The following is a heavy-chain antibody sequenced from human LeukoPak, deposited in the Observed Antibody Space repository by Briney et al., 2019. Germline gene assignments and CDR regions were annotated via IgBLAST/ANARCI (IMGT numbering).Heavy chain of an antibody. CDR2: TYTSGST. CDR1: GASVTSSY. V-gene: IGHV4-4*09. Sequence: PSETLSLTCTVSGASVTSSYWSWIRQPPGKGLEWIAYTYTSGSTNYNPSPKSRVTISVDMSENQLSLKLTSVTAADTAVYYCARGQRFFDYWGQGSLVTVSS. J-gene: IGHJ4*02. CDR3: ARGQRFFDY.